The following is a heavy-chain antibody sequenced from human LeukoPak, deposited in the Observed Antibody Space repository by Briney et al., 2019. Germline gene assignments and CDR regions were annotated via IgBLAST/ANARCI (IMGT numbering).Heavy chain of an antibody. CDR2: ISSSGSTI. D-gene: IGHD2-21*01. CDR3: ASGLVAEYFQH. CDR1: GFTFSDYY. V-gene: IGHV3-11*04. Sequence: GGCLRLSCAASGFTFSDYYMSWIRQAPGKGLEWVSYISSSGSTIYYADSVKGRFTISRDNAKNSLYLQMNSLRAEDTAVYYCASGLVAEYFQHWGQGTLVTVSS. J-gene: IGHJ1*01.